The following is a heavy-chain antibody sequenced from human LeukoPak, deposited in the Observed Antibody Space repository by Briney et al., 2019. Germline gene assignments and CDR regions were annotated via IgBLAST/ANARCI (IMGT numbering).Heavy chain of an antibody. Sequence: GRSLRLSCAASGFTFDDYAMHWVRQAPGKGLEWVSGISWNSGSIGYADSVKGRFTISRDNAKNSLYLQMNSLRAEDTALYYCAKDKFGGYSYDYFANWGQGTLVTVSS. V-gene: IGHV3-9*01. CDR1: GFTFDDYA. CDR2: ISWNSGSI. CDR3: AKDKFGGYSYDYFAN. J-gene: IGHJ4*02. D-gene: IGHD5-18*01.